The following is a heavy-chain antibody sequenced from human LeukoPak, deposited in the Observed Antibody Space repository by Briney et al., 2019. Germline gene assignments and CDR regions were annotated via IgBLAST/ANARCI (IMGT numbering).Heavy chain of an antibody. D-gene: IGHD6-6*01. Sequence: GASVKVSCKASGYTFTSYAISWVRQAPGQGLEWMGGIIPIFGTANYAQKFQGRVTITTDESTSTAYMELSSLRSEDTAVYYCARSLYSSSSEVWYFDYWGQGTLVTVSS. V-gene: IGHV1-69*05. J-gene: IGHJ4*02. CDR1: GYTFTSYA. CDR3: ARSLYSSSSEVWYFDY. CDR2: IIPIFGTA.